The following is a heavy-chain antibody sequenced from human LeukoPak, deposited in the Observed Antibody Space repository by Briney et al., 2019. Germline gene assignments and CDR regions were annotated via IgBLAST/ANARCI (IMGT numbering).Heavy chain of an antibody. CDR2: IWYDGSNK. D-gene: IGHD3-22*01. Sequence: GGSLRLSCAASGFTFSSYGMHWVRQAPGKGLEWVAVIWYDGSNKYYADSVKGRFTISRDNSKNTLYLQMNSLRAEDTVVYYCASGGSSGYYGYWGQGTLVTVSS. J-gene: IGHJ4*02. CDR1: GFTFSSYG. V-gene: IGHV3-33*01. CDR3: ASGGSSGYYGY.